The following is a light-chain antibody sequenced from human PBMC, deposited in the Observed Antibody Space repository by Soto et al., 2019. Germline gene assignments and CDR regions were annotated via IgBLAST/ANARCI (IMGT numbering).Light chain of an antibody. CDR3: QQYSRAPPT. Sequence: EIVLTQSPGTLSLSPGERATLSCRASQSVSSSSLAWYQQKPGQAPRLLIYDASSRATGIPDRFSGSGSGTDFTLTISRLEPEDFAVYYCQQYSRAPPTFGQGTKV. V-gene: IGKV3-20*01. CDR2: DAS. J-gene: IGKJ1*01. CDR1: QSVSSSS.